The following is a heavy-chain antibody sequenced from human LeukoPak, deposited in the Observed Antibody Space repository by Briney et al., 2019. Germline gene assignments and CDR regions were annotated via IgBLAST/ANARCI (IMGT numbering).Heavy chain of an antibody. J-gene: IGHJ3*02. V-gene: IGHV3-21*01. Sequence: GGSLRLSCAASGFTFSSYSMNWVRQAPGNGLEWLASISGSSSYRYYADSVKGRFTISRDNATNSLYLETTSQRAEDSAVYYCAREGPAGPGAFDIWGQGTMVTVSS. CDR1: GFTFSSYS. CDR3: AREGPAGPGAFDI. CDR2: ISGSSSYR.